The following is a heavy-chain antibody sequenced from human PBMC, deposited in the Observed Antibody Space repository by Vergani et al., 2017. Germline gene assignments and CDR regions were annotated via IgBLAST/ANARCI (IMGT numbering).Heavy chain of an antibody. D-gene: IGHD6-6*01. CDR1: GFTSAGYA. J-gene: IGHJ5*02. Sequence: EVQLEESGGGLVLSGRSLRLPCVASGFTSAGYAMHWVRQAPGKGLEWVSGISWNSNSIGYAVSVKGRFTISRDNAKNTLYLQMNSLRAEDTAVYYCAKDLGTSSGGGWFDPWGKGTLVTVSS. V-gene: IGHV3-9*02. CDR2: ISWNSNSI. CDR3: AKDLGTSSGGGWFDP.